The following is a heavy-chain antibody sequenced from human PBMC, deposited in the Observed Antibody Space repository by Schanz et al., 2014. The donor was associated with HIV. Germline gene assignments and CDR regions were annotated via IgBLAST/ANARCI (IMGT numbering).Heavy chain of an antibody. CDR3: ARDNSGSIDY. CDR1: GFTFSTYA. V-gene: IGHV3-23*04. J-gene: IGHJ4*02. CDR2: IHGGGGMP. Sequence: DVQLVESGGGLVQPGGSLRLSCIASGFTFSTYAMTWVRQTPGKGLEWVASIHGGGGMPFYADFVKGRFTVSRDNSKTTLYLQMNSLRAEDTAVYYCARDNSGSIDYWGQGTLVTVSS. D-gene: IGHD3-10*01.